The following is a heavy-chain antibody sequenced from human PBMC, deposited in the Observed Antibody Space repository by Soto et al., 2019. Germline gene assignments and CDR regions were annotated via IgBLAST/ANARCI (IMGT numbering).Heavy chain of an antibody. D-gene: IGHD6-19*01. V-gene: IGHV2-5*02. Sequence: QITLKESGPSLIKPTQTLALTCTFSGFSFNTRGVGVAWIRQPPGKTLEWLAVIYWDNDRRYRPSLTDRLSITKDMSTKQVVLTMTNVDPVDTGTYYCAHLVPGPLSFAYWGQGALVNVSS. CDR1: GFSFNTRGVG. CDR3: AHLVPGPLSFAY. CDR2: IYWDNDR. J-gene: IGHJ4*02.